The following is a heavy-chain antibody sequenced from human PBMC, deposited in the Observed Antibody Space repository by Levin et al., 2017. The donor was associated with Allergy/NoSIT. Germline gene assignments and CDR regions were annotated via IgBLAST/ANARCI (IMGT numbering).Heavy chain of an antibody. V-gene: IGHV3-74*01. D-gene: IGHD2-2*01. J-gene: IGHJ4*02. Sequence: PGGSLRLSCAASGFTFSSYWMHWVRQAPGKGLVWVSRINSDGSSTSYADSVKGRFTISRDNAKNTLYLQMNSLRAEDTAVYYCARDSGYCSSTSCRTPDYWGQGTLVTVSS. CDR2: INSDGSST. CDR1: GFTFSSYW. CDR3: ARDSGYCSSTSCRTPDY.